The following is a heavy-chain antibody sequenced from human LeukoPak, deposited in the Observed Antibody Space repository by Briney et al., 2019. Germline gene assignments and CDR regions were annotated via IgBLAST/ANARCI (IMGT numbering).Heavy chain of an antibody. Sequence: GGSLRLSCAASGFTFSNYCLGWVRQAPGKGLEWVANIIQDGSQKYYVDSVKGRLTISRDNAKNSLYLQMNSLGAEDTAMYYCARIGSETYQDAYDIWGQGTMVTVFS. V-gene: IGHV3-7*03. J-gene: IGHJ3*02. D-gene: IGHD3-10*01. CDR3: ARIGSETYQDAYDI. CDR2: IIQDGSQK. CDR1: GFTFSNYC.